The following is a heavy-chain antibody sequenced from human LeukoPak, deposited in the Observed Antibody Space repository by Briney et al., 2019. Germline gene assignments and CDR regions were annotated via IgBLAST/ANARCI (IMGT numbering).Heavy chain of an antibody. D-gene: IGHD6-6*01. V-gene: IGHV3-23*01. CDR2: MNDNGGST. J-gene: IGHJ4*02. CDR3: AKKLASSPGDFFDF. CDR1: RFTFTTYA. Sequence: GGSLRLSCEPSRFTFTTYAMSWVRQAPGKGLEWVSDMNDNGGSTFYSDSVKGRFTISRDNSKNTLYLQMNSLRAEDTAVYYCAKKLASSPGDFFDFWGQGTLVTVSS.